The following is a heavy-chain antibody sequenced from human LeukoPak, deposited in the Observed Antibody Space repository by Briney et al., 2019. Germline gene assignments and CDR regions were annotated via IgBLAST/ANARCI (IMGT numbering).Heavy chain of an antibody. D-gene: IGHD3-22*01. J-gene: IGHJ1*01. CDR1: GFTFRSYG. V-gene: IGHV3-64*01. CDR3: ATYYYDSGGFHFHH. CDR2: ISSNGGRT. Sequence: GGSLRLSCAASGFTFRSYGMHWVRQAPGKGLEYVSAISSNGGRTYYANSVEVRFTISRDNSRNTLYLQMGSLGAEDMAVYYCATYYYDSGGFHFHHWGQGTLVTVSS.